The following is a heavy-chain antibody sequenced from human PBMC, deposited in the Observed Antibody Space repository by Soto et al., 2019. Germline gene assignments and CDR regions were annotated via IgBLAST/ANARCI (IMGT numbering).Heavy chain of an antibody. Sequence: GVSLRLSCVASGFSVDNIFMSWVRQAPGKGLQWVSTISDDGRTYYADSVKGRFSLSRDKSRNTLYLQMNRLRVEDTAVYYCSRDHSSGGYDYRGQGSLVTVSS. V-gene: IGHV3-53*01. CDR2: ISDDGRT. CDR1: GFSVDNIF. CDR3: SRDHSSGGYDY. D-gene: IGHD2-8*02. J-gene: IGHJ4*02.